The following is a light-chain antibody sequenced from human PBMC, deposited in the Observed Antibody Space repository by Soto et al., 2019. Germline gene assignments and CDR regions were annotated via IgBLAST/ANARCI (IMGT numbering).Light chain of an antibody. CDR3: QQYYKWPLT. Sequence: ETVMTQSPATLSVSPGERATLSCRAGQSVNSYLAWYQQKPGQAPRLLIRGASARATGIPARFSGSGSGTEFTLTISSLQSEDFAVYYCQQYYKWPLTFGGGTKVEI. J-gene: IGKJ4*01. CDR1: QSVNSY. CDR2: GAS. V-gene: IGKV3-15*01.